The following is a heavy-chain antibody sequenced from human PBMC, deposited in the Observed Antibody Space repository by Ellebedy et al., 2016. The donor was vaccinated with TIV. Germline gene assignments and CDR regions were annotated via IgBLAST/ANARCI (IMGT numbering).Heavy chain of an antibody. Sequence: AASVKVSCKASGYTFTSYYMHWVRQAPGQGLEWMGIINPSGGSTNYAQKFQGRLPMTRDTSTSTVYMELSSLRSEDTAVYYCARRGSSTAGYYYVMAVWGQGTTVTVSS. CDR3: ARRGSSTAGYYYVMAV. CDR1: GYTFTSYY. V-gene: IGHV1-46*01. D-gene: IGHD1-26*01. CDR2: INPSGGST. J-gene: IGHJ6*02.